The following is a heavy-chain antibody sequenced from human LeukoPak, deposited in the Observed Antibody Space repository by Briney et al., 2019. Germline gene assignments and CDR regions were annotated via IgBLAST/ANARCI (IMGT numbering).Heavy chain of an antibody. V-gene: IGHV3-23*01. Sequence: GGSLRLSCAASGFSFSSSGMHWVRQAPGKGLEWVSAISGSGGSTYYADSVKGRFTISRDNSKNTLYLQMNSLRAEDTAVYYCAKSPAIAPFDYWGQGTLVTVSS. D-gene: IGHD2-2*01. CDR3: AKSPAIAPFDY. J-gene: IGHJ4*02. CDR2: ISGSGGST. CDR1: GFSFSSSG.